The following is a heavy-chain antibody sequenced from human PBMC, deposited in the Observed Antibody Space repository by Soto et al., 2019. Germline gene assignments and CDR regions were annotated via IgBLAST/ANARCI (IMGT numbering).Heavy chain of an antibody. V-gene: IGHV4-31*03. CDR1: GGSISSGGYY. D-gene: IGHD5-18*01. Sequence: ASETLSLTCTVSGGSISSGGYYWSWIRQHPGTGLEWIGYIYYSGSTYYNPSLKSRVTISVDTSKNQFSLKLSSVTAADTAVYYCARGAMDWFDPWGQGTLVTVSS. J-gene: IGHJ5*02. CDR2: IYYSGST. CDR3: ARGAMDWFDP.